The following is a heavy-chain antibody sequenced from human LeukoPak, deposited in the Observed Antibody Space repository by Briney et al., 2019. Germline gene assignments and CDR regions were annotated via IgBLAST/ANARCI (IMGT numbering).Heavy chain of an antibody. CDR3: ARQADFWTGYWSH. J-gene: IGHJ4*02. CDR1: GYNFLTHG. D-gene: IGHD3/OR15-3a*01. Sequence: EASVKVSCKASGYNFLTHGISWVRQAPGQGPQWMGWISTNNGNTNYAQKFQGRVTMTTETSTATVYMELRNLRSDDTTVYYCARQADFWTGYWSHWGQGTLVTVSS. CDR2: ISTNNGNT. V-gene: IGHV1-18*04.